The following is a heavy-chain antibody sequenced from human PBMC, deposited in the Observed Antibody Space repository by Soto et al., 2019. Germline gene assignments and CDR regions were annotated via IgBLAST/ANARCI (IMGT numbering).Heavy chain of an antibody. CDR2: IYHSGST. CDR1: GGSISSGGYS. Sequence: SETLSLTCSVSGGSISSGGYSWIWIRQPPGKGLEWIGYIYHSGSTYYNPSLKSRVTISVDRSKNQFSLKLSSVTAADTAVYYCARGRYTAPAGFDPWGQGTLVTVSS. D-gene: IGHD5-18*01. CDR3: ARGRYTAPAGFDP. J-gene: IGHJ5*02. V-gene: IGHV4-30-2*01.